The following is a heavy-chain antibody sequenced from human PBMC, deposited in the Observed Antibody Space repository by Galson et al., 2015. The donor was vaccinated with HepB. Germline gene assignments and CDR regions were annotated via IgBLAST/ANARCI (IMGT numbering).Heavy chain of an antibody. D-gene: IGHD4-23*01. CDR3: ARGERWYNWFDP. V-gene: IGHV4-30-4*01. CDR2: IYYSGST. J-gene: IGHJ5*02. CDR1: GGSISSGGYS. Sequence: TLSLTCAVSGGSISSGGYSWSWIRQPPGKGLEWIGYIYYSGSTYYNPSLKSRVTISVDTSKNQFSLKLSSVTAADTAAYYCARGERWYNWFDPWGQGTLVTVSS.